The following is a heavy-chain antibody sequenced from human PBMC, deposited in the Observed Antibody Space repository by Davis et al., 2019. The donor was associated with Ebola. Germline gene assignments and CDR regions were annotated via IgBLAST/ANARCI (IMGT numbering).Heavy chain of an antibody. J-gene: IGHJ4*02. CDR2: INPNSGGT. CDR1: GYTFTGYY. CDR3: AKSFLITGSHMSEFRGVDY. Sequence: ASVKVSCKASGYTFTGYYMHWVRQAPGQGLEWMGWINPNSGGTNYAQKFQGRVTMTRDTSISTAYMELSRLRSDDTAVYYCAKSFLITGSHMSEFRGVDYWGQGTVVTVSS. V-gene: IGHV1-2*02. D-gene: IGHD2-8*02.